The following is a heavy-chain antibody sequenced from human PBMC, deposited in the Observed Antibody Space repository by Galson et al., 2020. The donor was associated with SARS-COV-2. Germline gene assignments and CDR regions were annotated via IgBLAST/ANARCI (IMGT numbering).Heavy chain of an antibody. D-gene: IGHD3-10*01. CDR2: INPNSGGT. Sequence: ASVKVSCKASGYTFTAYYMYWVRQAPGQGPEWMGWINPNSGGTNYAQSFQDRVTMTKDTSISTAYMELTNLRSDDTAVYFCARLGDYYGSGINGAFDYWGQGTLITVSS. J-gene: IGHJ4*02. CDR1: GYTFTAYY. CDR3: ARLGDYYGSGINGAFDY. V-gene: IGHV1-2*02.